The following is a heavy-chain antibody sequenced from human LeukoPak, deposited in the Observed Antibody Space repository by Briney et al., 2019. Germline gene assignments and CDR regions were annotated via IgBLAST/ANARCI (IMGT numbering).Heavy chain of an antibody. CDR3: NMQGYYGSGSYYNPFDY. V-gene: IGHV4-30-4*01. D-gene: IGHD3-10*01. CDR1: GGSISSGDYY. J-gene: IGHJ4*02. Sequence: KTSETLSLTCTVSGGSISSGDYYWSWIRQPPGKGLEWIGYIYYSGSTYYNPSLKSRVTISVDTSKNQFSLKLSSVTAADTAVYYCNMQGYYGSGSYYNPFDYWGQGTLVTVSS. CDR2: IYYSGST.